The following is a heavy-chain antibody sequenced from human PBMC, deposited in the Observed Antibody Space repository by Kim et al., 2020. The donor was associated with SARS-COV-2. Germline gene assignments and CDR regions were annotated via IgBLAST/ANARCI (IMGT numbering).Heavy chain of an antibody. J-gene: IGHJ6*02. CDR3: AGRTRYYYYGMDV. D-gene: IGHD1-7*01. V-gene: IGHV1-3*01. Sequence: SQKFQGRVTITRDTSASTAYMELSSLRSEDTAVYYCAGRTRYYYYGMDVRGQGTTVTVSS.